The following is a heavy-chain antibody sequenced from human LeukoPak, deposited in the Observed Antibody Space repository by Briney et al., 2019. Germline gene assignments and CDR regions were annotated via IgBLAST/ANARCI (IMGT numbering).Heavy chain of an antibody. CDR3: ATRYDSSGYFTY. CDR2: IYPGDSDT. J-gene: IGHJ4*01. V-gene: IGHV5-51*01. Sequence: GESLKLSCKGSGYSFTSYWIGWVRQMPGKGLEWMGIIYPGDSDTRYSTSFQGQVTISVDRSINTPYLQWSSLKSSDTAMYYCATRYDSSGYFTYWGHGTLVTAS. CDR1: GYSFTSYW. D-gene: IGHD3-22*01.